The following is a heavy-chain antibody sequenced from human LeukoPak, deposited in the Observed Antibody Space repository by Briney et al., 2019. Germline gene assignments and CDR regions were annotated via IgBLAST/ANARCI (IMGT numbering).Heavy chain of an antibody. CDR3: ARGRHYDILTGYYNERYFDY. CDR1: GGSFSGYY. CDR2: INHSGST. D-gene: IGHD3-9*01. V-gene: IGHV4-34*01. J-gene: IGHJ4*02. Sequence: SETLSLTCAVYGGSFSGYYWNWIRQPPGKGLEWIGEINHSGSTNYNPSLKSRVTISVDTSKYDFSLKLSSVTAADTAVYYCARGRHYDILTGYYNERYFDYWGQGTLVTVSS.